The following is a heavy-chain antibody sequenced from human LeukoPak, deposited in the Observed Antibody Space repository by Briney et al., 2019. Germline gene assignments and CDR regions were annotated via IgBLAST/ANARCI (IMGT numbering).Heavy chain of an antibody. J-gene: IGHJ4*02. CDR2: ISAYNGNK. CDR3: ARAPITMIVVEYYFDY. D-gene: IGHD3-22*01. CDR1: GYTFTSYG. Sequence: AAVRVSCKASGYTFTSYGIRWVRHAPGEGLEWMAWISAYNGNKNSAQKLQGRDTMTTDTSTSTAYMELRRVRSDGTAVYYCARAPITMIVVEYYFDYWGQGTLVTVSS. V-gene: IGHV1-18*01.